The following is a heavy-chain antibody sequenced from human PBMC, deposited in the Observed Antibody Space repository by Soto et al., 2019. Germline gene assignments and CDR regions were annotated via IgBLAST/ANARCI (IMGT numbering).Heavy chain of an antibody. J-gene: IGHJ4*02. V-gene: IGHV4-31*03. D-gene: IGHD2-2*01. Sequence: SETLSLTCTVSGGSVSSGSYYWSWIRQPPGKGLEWIGYIYYSGSTYYNPSLKSRVTISVDTSKNQFSLKLNSVTAADTAVYYCARSSTSANYFDYWGQGTLVTVSS. CDR3: ARSSTSANYFDY. CDR1: GGSVSSGSYY. CDR2: IYYSGST.